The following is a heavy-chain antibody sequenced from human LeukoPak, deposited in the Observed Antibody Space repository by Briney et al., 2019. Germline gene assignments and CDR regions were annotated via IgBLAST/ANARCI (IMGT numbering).Heavy chain of an antibody. CDR1: GYTFTSYD. V-gene: IGHV1-8*01. Sequence: ASVKASCKASGYTFTSYDINWVRQATGQGLEWMGWMNPNSGNTGYAQKFQGRVTTTRNTSISTAYMELSSLRSEDTAVYYCASLVGSSSGGFDYWGQGTLVTVSS. CDR3: ASLVGSSSGGFDY. J-gene: IGHJ4*02. D-gene: IGHD6-19*01. CDR2: MNPNSGNT.